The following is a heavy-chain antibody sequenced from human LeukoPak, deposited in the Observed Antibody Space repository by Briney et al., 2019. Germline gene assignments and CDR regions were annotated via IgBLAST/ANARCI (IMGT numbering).Heavy chain of an antibody. D-gene: IGHD3-22*01. CDR1: GGSFSGYY. CDR3: ARGTTVEDSSGYYVY. J-gene: IGHJ4*02. CDR2: INHSGST. Sequence: SETLSLTCAVYGGSFSGYYWSWIRQPPGKGLEWIGEINHSGSTNYNPSLKSRVTISVDTSKNQFSLKLSSVTAADTAVYYCARGTTVEDSSGYYVYWGQGTLVTVSP. V-gene: IGHV4-34*01.